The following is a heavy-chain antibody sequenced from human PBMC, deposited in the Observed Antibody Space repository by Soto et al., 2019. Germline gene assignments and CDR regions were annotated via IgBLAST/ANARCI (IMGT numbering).Heavy chain of an antibody. J-gene: IGHJ4*02. V-gene: IGHV1-18*01. CDR3: ESGVVVAATPPKLDY. D-gene: IGHD2-15*01. CDR1: GYTFTSYG. CDR2: IIAYFGNT. Sequence: ASVKVSCKASGYTFTSYGISWVRQAPGQGLEWMGGIIAYFGNTNYAQKFQGRVTITTDESTSTAYMELSSLRSEDTAVYYCESGVVVAATPPKLDYWGQGTLVTVSS.